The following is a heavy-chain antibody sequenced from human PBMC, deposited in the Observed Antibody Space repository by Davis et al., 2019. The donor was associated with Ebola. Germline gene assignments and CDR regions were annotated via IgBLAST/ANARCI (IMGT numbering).Heavy chain of an antibody. CDR3: VRGWGRSGLDV. V-gene: IGHV6-1*01. J-gene: IGHJ6*02. D-gene: IGHD3-16*01. CDR2: TYYSSKWYN. CDR1: GDTVFGKSGA. Sequence: HSQTLSLTCAISGDTVFGKSGAWNWIRQSPSRGLEWLGRTYYSSKWYNDYAVSVKSRITISPDTSKNQLSLQLDSVTPEDTAVYYCVRGWGRSGLDVWGQGTTVTVSS.